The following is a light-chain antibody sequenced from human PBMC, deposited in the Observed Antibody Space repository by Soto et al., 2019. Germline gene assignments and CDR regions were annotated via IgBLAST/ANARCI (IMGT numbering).Light chain of an antibody. J-gene: IGKJ1*01. V-gene: IGKV1-5*03. CDR1: QTISSW. CDR2: KAS. CDR3: QHYNSYSEA. Sequence: IQMPQSPSTLSGSVGDRVTITCRPSQTISSWLAWYQQKPGKAPKLLIYKASTLKSGVPSRFSGSGSGTEFTLTISSLQPDDFATYYCQHYNSYSEAFGQGTKVDIK.